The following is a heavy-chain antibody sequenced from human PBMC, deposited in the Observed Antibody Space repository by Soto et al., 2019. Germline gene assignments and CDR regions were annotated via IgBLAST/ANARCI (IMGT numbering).Heavy chain of an antibody. CDR2: MGWDFSPI. Sequence: EVQLVESGGGLVQPGGSLRLSCAASGFTISTQTLNWVRQAPGKGLEWVSYMGWDFSPIYADSVKGRFTISIDNAKNSLYLQMNSLRAEDTAMYYCARDKDYAFDVWGQGTMVTVSS. V-gene: IGHV3-48*01. J-gene: IGHJ3*01. CDR3: ARDKDYAFDV. CDR1: GFTISTQT.